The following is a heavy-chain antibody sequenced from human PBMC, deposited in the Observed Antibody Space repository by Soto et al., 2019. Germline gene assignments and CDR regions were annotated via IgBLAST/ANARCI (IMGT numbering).Heavy chain of an antibody. CDR3: ARLRVGATDFRRFDP. CDR1: GGSISRYY. CDR2: IYTSGST. J-gene: IGHJ5*02. V-gene: IGHV4-4*07. Sequence: PQTLSVTCTVSGGSISRYYWSWIRQPAGKGLEWIGRIYTSGSTNYNPSLKSRVTMSVDTSKNQFSLKLSSVTAADTAVYYCARLRVGATDFRRFDPWCQGPLVT. D-gene: IGHD1-26*01.